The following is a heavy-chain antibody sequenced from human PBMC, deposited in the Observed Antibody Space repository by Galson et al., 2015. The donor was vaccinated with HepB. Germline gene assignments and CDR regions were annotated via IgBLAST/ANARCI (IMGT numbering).Heavy chain of an antibody. Sequence: SPRLSCAASGFAFNFYSMNWVRHAPGTGLEWLSYMTSDMRTIKYADSVKGRFTISRDNVKNLVYLHMNSLGVEDTAHYFCARSVEGAFDSWGQGTLVIVSA. CDR2: MTSDMRTI. CDR3: ARSVEGAFDS. D-gene: IGHD2-2*01. CDR1: GFAFNFYS. V-gene: IGHV3-48*04. J-gene: IGHJ4*02.